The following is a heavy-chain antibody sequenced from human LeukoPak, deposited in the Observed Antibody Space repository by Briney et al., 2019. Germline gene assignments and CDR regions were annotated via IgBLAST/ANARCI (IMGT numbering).Heavy chain of an antibody. CDR1: GGTFSSYA. D-gene: IGHD3-22*01. Sequence: GASVKVSCKASGGTFSSYAISWVRQAPGQGLEWMGRIIPILGIANYAQKFQGRVTITADKSTSTAYMELSSLRSEDTAVYYCARAYNSGYSNWFDPWGQGTLVIVSS. J-gene: IGHJ5*02. V-gene: IGHV1-69*04. CDR3: ARAYNSGYSNWFDP. CDR2: IIPILGIA.